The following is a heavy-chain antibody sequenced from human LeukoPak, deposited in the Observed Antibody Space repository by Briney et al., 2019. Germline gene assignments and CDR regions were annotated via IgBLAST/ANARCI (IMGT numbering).Heavy chain of an antibody. D-gene: IGHD4-11*01. CDR1: GYTFTGYY. Sequence: AASVKVSCKASGYTFTGYYMHWVRQAPGQGLEWMGWFNPNSGGTNYAQKFQGRVTMTRDTSISTAYMELSRLRSDDTAVYYCARVHYSNYGCDYWGQGTLVTVSS. CDR2: FNPNSGGT. CDR3: ARVHYSNYGCDY. V-gene: IGHV1-2*02. J-gene: IGHJ4*02.